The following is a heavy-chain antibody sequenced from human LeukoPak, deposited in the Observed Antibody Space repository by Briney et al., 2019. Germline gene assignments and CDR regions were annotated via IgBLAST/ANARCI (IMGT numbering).Heavy chain of an antibody. CDR3: ARYYYDSSGYHAGFDY. J-gene: IGHJ4*02. D-gene: IGHD3-22*01. CDR1: GGSISSYY. Sequence: SETLSLTCTVSGGSISSYYWSWIRQPPGKGLEWIGYIYYSGSTNYNPSLKSRVTISVDTSKNQFSLKLSSVTAADTAVYYCARYYYDSSGYHAGFDYWGQGTLVTVSS. V-gene: IGHV4-59*01. CDR2: IYYSGST.